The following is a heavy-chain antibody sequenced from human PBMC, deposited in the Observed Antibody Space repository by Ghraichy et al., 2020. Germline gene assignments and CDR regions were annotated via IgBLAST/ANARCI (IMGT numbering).Heavy chain of an antibody. J-gene: IGHJ4*02. CDR3: ARESVGGAPGHYFDS. CDR2: IYSGGST. V-gene: IGHV3-53*01. D-gene: IGHD2-21*01. Sequence: GGSLRLSCAASGFTVSSNYMSWVRQAPGKGLEWVSVIYSGGSTYYADSVKGRFTISRDNSKNTLYLQMNSLRAEDTAVYYCARESVGGAPGHYFDSWGQGTLFTVSS. CDR1: GFTVSSNY.